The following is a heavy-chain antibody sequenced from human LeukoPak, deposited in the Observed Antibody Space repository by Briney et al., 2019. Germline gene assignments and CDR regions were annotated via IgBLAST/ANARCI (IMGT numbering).Heavy chain of an antibody. CDR1: GFTFSGSD. J-gene: IGHJ4*02. CDR3: ATVPACTDCYAYYFDY. CDR2: VRSKANNYAT. D-gene: IGHD2-2*01. V-gene: IGHV3-73*01. Sequence: GGSLRLSCAASGFTFSGSDMYWVRQASEKGLEWVGRVRSKANNYATAYTASVKGRFTISRDDSKNTAYLQMNSLKTEDTAVYYCATVPACTDCYAYYFDYWGQGTLVTVSS.